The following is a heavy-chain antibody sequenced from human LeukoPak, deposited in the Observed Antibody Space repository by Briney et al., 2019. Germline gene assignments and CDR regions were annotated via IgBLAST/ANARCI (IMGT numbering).Heavy chain of an antibody. CDR3: ATGGYDYSGSGH. CDR2: ISSSGRTI. V-gene: IGHV3-48*03. J-gene: IGHJ4*02. CDR1: KFTFSSYE. D-gene: IGHD5-12*01. Sequence: GGSLRLSCAASKFTFSSYEMNWVRQAPGKGLEWVSYISSSGRTIYYADSVKGRFTISRDNAKNSLYLQMNSLRAEDTAVYYCATGGYDYSGSGHWGQGTLVTVSS.